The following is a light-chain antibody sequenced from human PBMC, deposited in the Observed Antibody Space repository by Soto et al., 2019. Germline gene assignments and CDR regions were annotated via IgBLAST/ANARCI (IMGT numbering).Light chain of an antibody. CDR1: SASVSVSHY. CDR2: GTT. Sequence: QAVVTQEPSLSVSPGGTVTLTCGLSSASVSVSHYPSWYQQTPGQPPRTLVFGTTIRSSGVPDRFSGSILGKKAALTITGAQADDESDFYCVLFMGGALPYVFGTGTKVTVL. CDR3: VLFMGGALPYV. J-gene: IGLJ1*01. V-gene: IGLV8-61*01.